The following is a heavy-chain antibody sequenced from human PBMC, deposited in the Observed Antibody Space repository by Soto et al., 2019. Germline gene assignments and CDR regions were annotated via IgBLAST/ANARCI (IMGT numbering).Heavy chain of an antibody. D-gene: IGHD2-15*01. Sequence: SETLSLTCTVSGASLSSISYYWGWIRQPPGKGLEWVGSIFFTGNIYYNPSLKSRVTMSVDTSRNQFSLMVNSVTAADTAVYYCASRHGSGGSCYNPGFDPWGQGALVTVSS. CDR2: IFFTGNI. V-gene: IGHV4-39*01. CDR1: GASLSSISYY. J-gene: IGHJ5*02. CDR3: ASRHGSGGSCYNPGFDP.